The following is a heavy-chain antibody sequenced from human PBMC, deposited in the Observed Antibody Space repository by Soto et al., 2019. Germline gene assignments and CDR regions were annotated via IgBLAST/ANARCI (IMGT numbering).Heavy chain of an antibody. V-gene: IGHV3-7*01. J-gene: IGHJ4*02. CDR2: IKQDGSEK. CDR3: AKDSGSSGWYWSATLDS. D-gene: IGHD6-13*01. Sequence: GGSLRLSCAASGFTFSSYWMSWVRQAPGKGLEWVANIKQDGSEKYYVDSVKGRFTISRDNSKNTLYLQMNSLRAEDTAVYYCAKDSGSSGWYWSATLDSWGQGTLVTVSS. CDR1: GFTFSSYW.